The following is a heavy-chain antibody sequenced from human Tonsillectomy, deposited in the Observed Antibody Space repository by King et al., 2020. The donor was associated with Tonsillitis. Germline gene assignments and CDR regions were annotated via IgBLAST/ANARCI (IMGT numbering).Heavy chain of an antibody. Sequence: QLVQSGGGLVQPGRSLRLSCTASRFTFGDYAMSWFRQAPGKGLEWVGFIRSKAYGGTTEYAASVKGRFTISRDDSKSIAYLQMNSLKTVDTAVYYCTRATDFWSGYQFDYWGQGTLVTVSS. CDR2: IRSKAYGGTT. D-gene: IGHD3-3*01. CDR3: TRATDFWSGYQFDY. V-gene: IGHV3-49*03. J-gene: IGHJ4*02. CDR1: RFTFGDYA.